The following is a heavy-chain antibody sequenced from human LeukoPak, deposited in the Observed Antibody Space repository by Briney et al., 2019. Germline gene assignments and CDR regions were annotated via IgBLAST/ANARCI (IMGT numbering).Heavy chain of an antibody. CDR2: IWYDGSNK. Sequence: PGGSLRLSCAASGFIFRSYGMHWVRQTPGEGLEWVAAIWYDGSNKYYAGSVKGRFTISRDNSENTLSLQMNSLRGEDTAVYYCARSTYYYDSSGYYYVYYFDYWGQGTLVTVSS. V-gene: IGHV3-33*01. J-gene: IGHJ4*02. CDR1: GFIFRSYG. CDR3: ARSTYYYDSSGYYYVYYFDY. D-gene: IGHD3-22*01.